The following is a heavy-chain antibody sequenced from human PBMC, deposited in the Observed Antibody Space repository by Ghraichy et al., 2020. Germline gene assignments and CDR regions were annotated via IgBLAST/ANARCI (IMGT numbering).Heavy chain of an antibody. CDR2: INSYGSST. CDR3: AREYCSGGSCYFGTGGAHFDY. J-gene: IGHJ4*02. V-gene: IGHV3-74*01. CDR1: GFTFSNYW. Sequence: GESLNISCAASGFTFSNYWMHWVRQAPGKGLVWVSRINSYGSSTIYADSVKGRFTISRDNAKNTLYLQMNSLRAEDTAVYYCAREYCSGGSCYFGTGGAHFDYWGQGTLVTVSS. D-gene: IGHD2-15*01.